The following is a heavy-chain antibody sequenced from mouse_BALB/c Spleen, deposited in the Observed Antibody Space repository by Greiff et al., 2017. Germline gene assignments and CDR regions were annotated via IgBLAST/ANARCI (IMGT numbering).Heavy chain of an antibody. CDR2: IYPSDSYT. CDR1: GYTFTSYW. D-gene: IGHD2-1*01. Sequence: QVQLQQSGAELVRPGASVKLSCKASGYTFTSYWINWVKQRPGQGLEWIGNIYPSDSYTNYNQKFKDKATLTVDKSSSTAYMQLSSPTSEDSAVYYCTRRYGNDYAMDYWGQGTSVTVSS. J-gene: IGHJ4*01. CDR3: TRRYGNDYAMDY. V-gene: IGHV1-69*02.